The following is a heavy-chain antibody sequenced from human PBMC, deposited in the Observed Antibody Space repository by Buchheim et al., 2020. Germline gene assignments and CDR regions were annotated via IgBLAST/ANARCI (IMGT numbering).Heavy chain of an antibody. CDR2: IKSKTDGGTT. CDR1: GFTFSNAW. Sequence: ELQLVESGGGLVKPGGSLRLSCAASGFTFSNAWMSWVRQAPGKGLEWVGRIKSKTDGGTTDYAAPVKGRFTISRDDSKNTLYLQMNSLKTEDTAVYYCTTYYWQWLGNYYYYMDVWGKVTT. J-gene: IGHJ6*03. V-gene: IGHV3-15*01. CDR3: TTYYWQWLGNYYYYMDV. D-gene: IGHD6-19*01.